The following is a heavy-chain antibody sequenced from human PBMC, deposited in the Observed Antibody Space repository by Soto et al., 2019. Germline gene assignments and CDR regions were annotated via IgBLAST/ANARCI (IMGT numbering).Heavy chain of an antibody. CDR1: GGTFSSYT. CDR2: SIPILGIP. J-gene: IGHJ4*02. V-gene: IGHV1-69*02. Sequence: QVQLVQSGAEVKKPGSSVKVSCKASGGTFSSYTISWVRQPPGQGLEWMGRSIPILGIPNYAQKFQGRVTITADKATITGAMGLSSLRSEETAVYYCAMEYCSSASCHRDYWGQGTLVTVSS. D-gene: IGHD2-2*02. CDR3: AMEYCSSASCHRDY.